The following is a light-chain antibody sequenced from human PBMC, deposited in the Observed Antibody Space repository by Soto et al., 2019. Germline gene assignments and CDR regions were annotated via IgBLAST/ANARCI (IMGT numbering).Light chain of an antibody. CDR1: QGISSY. J-gene: IGKJ5*01. Sequence: IQLTQSPSSLSASVGDRVTITFRASQGISSYLAWYQQKPGKAPKLLIYAASTLQSGVPSRFSGSGSGTDFTLTISSLQPEDFATYYCQQSYSTPPGTFGQGTRLEIK. V-gene: IGKV1-39*01. CDR2: AAS. CDR3: QQSYSTPPGT.